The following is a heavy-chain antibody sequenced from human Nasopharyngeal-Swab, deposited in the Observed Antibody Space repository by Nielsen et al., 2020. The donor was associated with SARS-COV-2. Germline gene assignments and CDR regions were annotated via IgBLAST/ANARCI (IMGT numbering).Heavy chain of an antibody. CDR3: ASLGITMVRGVSGMDV. D-gene: IGHD3-10*01. CDR2: INHSGST. J-gene: IGHJ6*02. Sequence: GSLRLSYAVYGGFFSGYYWSWIRQPPGKGLEWIGEINHSGSTNYNPSLKSRVTISVDTSKNQFSLKLSSVTAADTAVYYCASLGITMVRGVSGMDVWGQGITVTVSS. CDR1: GGFFSGYY. V-gene: IGHV4-34*01.